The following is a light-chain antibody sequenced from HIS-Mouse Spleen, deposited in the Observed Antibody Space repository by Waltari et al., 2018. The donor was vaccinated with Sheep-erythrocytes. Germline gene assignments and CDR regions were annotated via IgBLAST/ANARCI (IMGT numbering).Light chain of an antibody. CDR3: CSYAGSYNHV. CDR2: DVS. CDR1: RTDVGGYNY. V-gene: IGLV2-11*01. J-gene: IGLJ1*01. Sequence: QSALTQPRSVSGSPGQSVTISCTGTRTDVGGYNYVYWYQQHPGKAPKLMIYDVSKRPSGVPDRFSGSKSGNTASLTISGLQAEDEADYYCCSYAGSYNHVFTTGTKVTVL.